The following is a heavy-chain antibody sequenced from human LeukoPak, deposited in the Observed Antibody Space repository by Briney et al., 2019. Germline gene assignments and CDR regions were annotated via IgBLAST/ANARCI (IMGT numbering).Heavy chain of an antibody. V-gene: IGHV1-18*04. CDR3: ASGLFLTRYACFAH. CDR1: GYTFTSYG. Sequence: EASVKVSCKASGYTFTSYGISWVRQAPGQGLEWMGWISAYNGNTNYAQKLQGRVTMTTDTSTSTAYMELRSLRSDDTAVYYCASGLFLTRYACFAHWGHGTLVTISS. CDR2: ISAYNGNT. J-gene: IGHJ1*01. D-gene: IGHD3-9*01.